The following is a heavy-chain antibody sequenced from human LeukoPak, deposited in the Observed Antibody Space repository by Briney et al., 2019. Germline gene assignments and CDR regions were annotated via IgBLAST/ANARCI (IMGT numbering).Heavy chain of an antibody. D-gene: IGHD1-26*01. J-gene: IGHJ4*02. Sequence: GSGPTLVNPTQTLTLTCTFSGFSLSTTEVGVGWIRQPPGKALEWLALIYWDDDKRYSPSLKSRLTITKDTSKSQVVLTMTNMDPVDTATYYCAHIYSGSYFDAPFDFWGQGTLVTVSS. CDR2: IYWDDDK. CDR3: AHIYSGSYFDAPFDF. V-gene: IGHV2-5*02. CDR1: GFSLSTTEVG.